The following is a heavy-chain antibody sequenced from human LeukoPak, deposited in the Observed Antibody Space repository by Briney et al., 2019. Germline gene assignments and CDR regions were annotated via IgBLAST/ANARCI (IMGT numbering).Heavy chain of an antibody. CDR3: AGGGEDFWSGYWGSYYYMDV. J-gene: IGHJ6*03. CDR2: ISSSSSYI. D-gene: IGHD3-3*01. CDR1: GFTFSSYS. Sequence: GGSLRLSCAASGFTFSSYSMNWVRQAPGKGLEWVSSISSSSSYIYYADSVKGRFTISREKAKNSLYLQMTSLRAEAPAVYYCAGGGEDFWSGYWGSYYYMDVWGKGTTVTVSS. V-gene: IGHV3-21*01.